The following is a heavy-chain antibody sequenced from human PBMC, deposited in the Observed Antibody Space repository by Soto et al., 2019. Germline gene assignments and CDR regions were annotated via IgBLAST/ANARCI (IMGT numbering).Heavy chain of an antibody. J-gene: IGHJ4*02. CDR1: GFTFSSYW. V-gene: IGHV3-7*03. CDR2: IKQDGSEK. Sequence: GGSLRLSCAASGFTFSSYWMSWVRQAPGKGLEWVANIKQDGSEKYYVDSVKGRFTSSRDNAKNSLYLQMNSLRAEDTAVYYCARGCPITVGPRSPFDYWGQGTLVTVSS. D-gene: IGHD1-20*01. CDR3: ARGCPITVGPRSPFDY.